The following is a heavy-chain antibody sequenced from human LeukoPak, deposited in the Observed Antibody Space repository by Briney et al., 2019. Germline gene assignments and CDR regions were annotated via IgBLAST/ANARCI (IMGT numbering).Heavy chain of an antibody. D-gene: IGHD2-15*01. CDR2: IWYDGSNK. Sequence: GRSLRLSCAASGFTFNSYAMHWVRQAPGKGLEWVAVIWYDGSNKYYADSVKGRFTISRDNSKNTLYLQMNSLRAEDTAVYYCAKQLGYCSDGSCYFPYWGQGTLVTVSS. CDR1: GFTFNSYA. CDR3: AKQLGYCSDGSCYFPY. J-gene: IGHJ4*02. V-gene: IGHV3-33*06.